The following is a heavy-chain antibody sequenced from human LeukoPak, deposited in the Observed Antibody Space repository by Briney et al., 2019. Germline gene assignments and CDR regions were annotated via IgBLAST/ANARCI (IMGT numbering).Heavy chain of an antibody. J-gene: IGHJ6*03. CDR1: GYSFTSYW. Sequence: GESLKISFKGSGYSFTSYWIGWVRQMPGKGLEWRGIIYPGDSDTRYSPSFQGQVTISADKSISTAYLQWSSLKASDTAMYYCARHGPNTLNYYYMDVWGKGTTVTVSS. CDR3: ARHGPNTLNYYYMDV. D-gene: IGHD3-16*01. V-gene: IGHV5-51*01. CDR2: IYPGDSDT.